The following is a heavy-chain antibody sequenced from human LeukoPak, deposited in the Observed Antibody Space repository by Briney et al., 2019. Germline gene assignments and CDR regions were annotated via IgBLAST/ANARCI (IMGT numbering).Heavy chain of an antibody. J-gene: IGHJ2*01. CDR1: GFTFSSYS. CDR3: ARDLGRDGYHDGPRDWCFVL. Sequence: GGSLRLSRAASGFTFSSYSMNWVRQAPGKGLEWVSSISSSSSDIYYADPVKGRFTISKDNAKNSLYLQLNRLRAEDSAVYYCARDLGRDGYHDGPRDWCFVLWCRGTLVTVSS. V-gene: IGHV3-21*01. CDR2: ISSSSSDI. D-gene: IGHD5-24*01.